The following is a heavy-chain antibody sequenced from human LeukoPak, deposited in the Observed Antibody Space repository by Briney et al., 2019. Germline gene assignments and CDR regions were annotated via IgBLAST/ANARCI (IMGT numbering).Heavy chain of an antibody. J-gene: IGHJ3*02. V-gene: IGHV1-69*04. CDR2: IIPILGIA. CDR3: ARQLGATSGAFDI. D-gene: IGHD1-26*01. CDR1: GGTFSSYA. Sequence: GASVTVSCKASGGTFSSYAISWVRQAPGQGLEWMGRIIPILGIANYAQKFQGRVTITADKSTSTAYMELSSLRSEDTAVYYCARQLGATSGAFDIWGQGTMVTVSS.